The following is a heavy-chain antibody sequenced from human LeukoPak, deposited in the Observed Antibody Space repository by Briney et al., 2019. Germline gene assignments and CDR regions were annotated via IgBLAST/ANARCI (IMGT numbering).Heavy chain of an antibody. Sequence: GGSLRLSCAASGFTFSSYGMSWVRQAPGKGLEWVSLIYSGGSTYYADSVKGRFTISRDNAKNTLYLQMNSLRAEDTAVYYCARDAANYYYYYYMDVWGKGTTVTVSS. V-gene: IGHV3-66*01. CDR2: IYSGGST. CDR3: ARDAANYYYYYYMDV. CDR1: GFTFSSYG. J-gene: IGHJ6*03.